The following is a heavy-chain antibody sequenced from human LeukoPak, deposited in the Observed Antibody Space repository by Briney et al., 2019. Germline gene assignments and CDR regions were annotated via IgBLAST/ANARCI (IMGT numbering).Heavy chain of an antibody. CDR3: ARGLNDILTGYPNRYYYYGMDV. Sequence: PSETLSLTCAVYGGSFSGYYWSWIRQPPGKGLEWIGEINHSGSTNYNPSLKSRVTISVDTSKNQFSLKLSSVTAADTAVYYCARGLNDILTGYPNRYYYYGMDVWGQGTLVTVSS. D-gene: IGHD3-9*01. CDR1: GGSFSGYY. J-gene: IGHJ6*02. V-gene: IGHV4-34*01. CDR2: INHSGST.